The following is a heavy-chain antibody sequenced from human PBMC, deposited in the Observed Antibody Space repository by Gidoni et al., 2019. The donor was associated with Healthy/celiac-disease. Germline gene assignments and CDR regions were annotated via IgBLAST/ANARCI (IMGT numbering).Heavy chain of an antibody. Sequence: QVQLVQSGAEVKKPGASVKVSCKASGYTFTSYGISWVRQAPGQGLEWMGWISAYNGNTNDAQKLQGRVTMTTDTSTSTAYMELRSLRSDDTAVYYCARDRRYYYDSSGYSDPLGDAFDIWGQGKMVTVSS. D-gene: IGHD3-22*01. CDR2: ISAYNGNT. CDR3: ARDRRYYYDSSGYSDPLGDAFDI. CDR1: GYTFTSYG. V-gene: IGHV1-18*01. J-gene: IGHJ3*02.